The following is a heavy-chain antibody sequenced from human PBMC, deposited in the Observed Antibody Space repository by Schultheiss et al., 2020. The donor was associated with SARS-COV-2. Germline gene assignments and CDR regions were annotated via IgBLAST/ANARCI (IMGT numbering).Heavy chain of an antibody. J-gene: IGHJ6*02. Sequence: ASVKVSCKASGYTFTGYYMHWVRQAPGQGLEWMGIINPSGGSTSYAQKFQGRVTMTRDTSISTAYMELSSLRSEDTAVYYCATGPALIAAAGSWSVWGQGTTVTVSS. V-gene: IGHV1-46*01. CDR3: ATGPALIAAAGSWSV. D-gene: IGHD6-13*01. CDR1: GYTFTGYY. CDR2: INPSGGST.